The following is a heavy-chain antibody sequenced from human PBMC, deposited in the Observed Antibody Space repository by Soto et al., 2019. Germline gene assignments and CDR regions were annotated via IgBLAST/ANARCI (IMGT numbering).Heavy chain of an antibody. CDR1: RFTFSTYA. J-gene: IGHJ3*02. CDR3: AKSLFGGPDI. D-gene: IGHD2-15*01. Sequence: GGSLRLSCAASRFTFSTYAMSWVRQAPGKGLEWVSGISGGGGDTSYADSVRGRFTCSRDNSKNTLYLQMNSLRAEDTALYYCAKSLFGGPDIWGQGTMVTVSS. CDR2: ISGGGGDT. V-gene: IGHV3-23*01.